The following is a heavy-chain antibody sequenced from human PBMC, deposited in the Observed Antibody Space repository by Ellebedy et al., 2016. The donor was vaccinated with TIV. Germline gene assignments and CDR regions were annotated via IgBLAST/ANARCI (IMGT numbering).Heavy chain of an antibody. CDR2: ISAYNGNT. V-gene: IGHV1-18*01. D-gene: IGHD2-2*01. CDR1: RYTCTSYG. CDR3: ARDRRASSHYYYYGMDV. Sequence: AASVNVSCKASRYTCTSYGISWVRQAPGQALEWMGWISAYNGNTNYAQKLQGRVTMTTDTSTSTAYMELRSLRSDDTAVYYCARDRRASSHYYYYGMDVWGQGTTVTVSS. J-gene: IGHJ6*02.